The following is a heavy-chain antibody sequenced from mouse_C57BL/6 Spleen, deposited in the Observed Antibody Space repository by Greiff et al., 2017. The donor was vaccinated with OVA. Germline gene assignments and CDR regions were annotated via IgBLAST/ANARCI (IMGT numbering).Heavy chain of an antibody. J-gene: IGHJ4*01. CDR1: GYSITSGYY. D-gene: IGHD3-2*02. CDR3: ARAQALYYAMDY. Sequence: DVQLQESGPGLVKPSQSLSLTCSVTGYSITSGYYWNWIRQFPGNKLEWMGYISYDGSNNYNPSLKNRISITRDTSKNQFFLKLNSVTTEDTATYYCARAQALYYAMDYWGQGTSVTVSS. V-gene: IGHV3-6*01. CDR2: ISYDGSN.